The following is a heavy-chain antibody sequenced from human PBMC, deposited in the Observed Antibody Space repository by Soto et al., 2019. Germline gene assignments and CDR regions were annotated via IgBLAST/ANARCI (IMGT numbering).Heavy chain of an antibody. D-gene: IGHD3-3*01. V-gene: IGHV4-39*01. J-gene: IGHJ4*02. CDR1: GGSISSSSYY. CDR3: ASLYPFGVVISDY. CDR2: IYYSGST. Sequence: QLQLQESGPGLVKPSETLSLTCTVSGGSISSSSYYWGWIRQPPGKGLEWIGSIYYSGSTYYNPSLKSRVTISVDTSKNQFSLKLSSVTAADTAVYYCASLYPFGVVISDYWGQGTLVTVSS.